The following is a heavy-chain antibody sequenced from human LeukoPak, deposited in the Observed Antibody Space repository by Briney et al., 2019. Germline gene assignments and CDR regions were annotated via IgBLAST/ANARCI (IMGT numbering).Heavy chain of an antibody. V-gene: IGHV4-38-2*02. CDR2: NYQSGTT. J-gene: IGHJ3*02. Sequence: SETLSLTCTVSGYSISRAYYWGWIRQPPGKRLEWIGSNYQSGTTYYNPSLKSRVTISIDTSQNHSSRKLSSLTAADTAVYYCARGEGPGIPIIWGQGTMVTVSS. D-gene: IGHD3-10*01. CDR3: ARGEGPGIPII. CDR1: GYSISRAYY.